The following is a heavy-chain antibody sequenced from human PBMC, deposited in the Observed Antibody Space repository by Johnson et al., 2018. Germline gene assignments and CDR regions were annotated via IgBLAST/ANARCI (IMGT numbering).Heavy chain of an antibody. J-gene: IGHJ6*03. CDR2: INYRGGT. Sequence: QVQLQESGPGLVKPSVTLSLTCTVSGGSISSYYWSWIRQPPGKGLEWIGYINYRGGTNYNPSLKSRVTLSVDTSKNQFSLKLSSVTGADTAVDYWPREGWGELSSLMDVWGKGTTVTVSS. V-gene: IGHV4-59*01. CDR1: GGSISSYY. D-gene: IGHD3-16*02. CDR3: PREGWGELSSLMDV.